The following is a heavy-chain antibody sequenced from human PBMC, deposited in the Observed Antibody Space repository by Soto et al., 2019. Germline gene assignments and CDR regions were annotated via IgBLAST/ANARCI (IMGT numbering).Heavy chain of an antibody. CDR3: ARGKPYYDFWSGYSNSYYFDY. CDR2: INHSGST. J-gene: IGHJ4*02. CDR1: GGSFSGYY. D-gene: IGHD3-3*01. Sequence: SETLSLTCAVYGGSFSGYYWSWIRQPPGKGLEWIGEINHSGSTNYNPSLKSRVTISVDTSKNQFSLKLSSVTAADTAVYYCARGKPYYDFWSGYSNSYYFDYWGQGTLVTVSS. V-gene: IGHV4-34*01.